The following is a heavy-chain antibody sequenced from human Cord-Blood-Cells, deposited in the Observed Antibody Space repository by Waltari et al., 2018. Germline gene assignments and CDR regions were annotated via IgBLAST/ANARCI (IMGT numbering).Heavy chain of an antibody. V-gene: IGHV3-30-3*01. CDR3: ARGVAGMGGPVDY. Sequence: QVQLVESGGGVVQPGRSLRLSCAASGFTFSSYAMHWVRQAPGKGLEWVAVISYDGSKKYYADSVKGRFTISRDNSKNTLYLQMNSLRAEDTAVYYCARGVAGMGGPVDYWGQGTLVTVSS. J-gene: IGHJ4*02. CDR2: ISYDGSKK. CDR1: GFTFSSYA. D-gene: IGHD6-19*01.